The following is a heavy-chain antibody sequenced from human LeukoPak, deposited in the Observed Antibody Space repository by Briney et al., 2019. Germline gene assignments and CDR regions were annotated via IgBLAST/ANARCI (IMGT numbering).Heavy chain of an antibody. D-gene: IGHD2-21*01. Sequence: SETLTLSCTASGGAISSYYWRWIRQPPGKGQQWPRHIYYSGSTNYNPSLKSRVTISVDTSKNQFSLKLSSVTAADTAVYYCASSILFREYYYYGMDVWGQGTTVTVSS. CDR3: ASSILFREYYYYGMDV. J-gene: IGHJ6*02. V-gene: IGHV4-59*01. CDR1: GGAISSYY. CDR2: IYYSGST.